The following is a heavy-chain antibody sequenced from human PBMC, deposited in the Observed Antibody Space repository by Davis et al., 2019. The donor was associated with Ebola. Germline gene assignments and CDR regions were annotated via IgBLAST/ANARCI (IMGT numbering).Heavy chain of an antibody. CDR2: IYPGDSDT. CDR3: ASHPAYYYGMDV. V-gene: IGHV5-51*01. J-gene: IGHJ6*02. CDR1: GYSFNNYW. Sequence: GESLKISCKASGYSFNNYWIDWMRQMPGKGLEWMGIIYPGDSDTRYSPSFQGQVTISADKSISTVYLQWNSLKASDTAMYYCASHPAYYYGMDVWGQGAMVTVSS.